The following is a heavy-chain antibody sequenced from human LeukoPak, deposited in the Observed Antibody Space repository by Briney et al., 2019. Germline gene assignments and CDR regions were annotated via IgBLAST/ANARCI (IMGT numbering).Heavy chain of an antibody. Sequence: GGSLRLSCAASGFTFSSYLMSWVHQAPGKGLEWVANIKQDGSEKYYVDSVKGRFTISRDNAKNSLYLQMNSLRAEDTAVYYCARDVASSSWDAYFDYWGQGTLVTVSS. V-gene: IGHV3-7*01. CDR1: GFTFSSYL. J-gene: IGHJ4*02. CDR3: ARDVASSSWDAYFDY. D-gene: IGHD6-13*01. CDR2: IKQDGSEK.